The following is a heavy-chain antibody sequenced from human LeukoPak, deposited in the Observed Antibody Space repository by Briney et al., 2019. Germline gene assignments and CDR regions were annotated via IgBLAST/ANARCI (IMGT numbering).Heavy chain of an antibody. CDR1: GYTFTSYG. Sequence: GASVTVSCKASGYTFTSYGISWVRQAPGQGLEWMGWINAYNGNTNYAQKLQGRVTITADESTSTAYMELSSLRSEDTAVYYCARDYSSGSYWGQGTLVTVSS. CDR3: ARDYSSGSY. J-gene: IGHJ4*02. CDR2: INAYNGNT. V-gene: IGHV1-18*01. D-gene: IGHD6-19*01.